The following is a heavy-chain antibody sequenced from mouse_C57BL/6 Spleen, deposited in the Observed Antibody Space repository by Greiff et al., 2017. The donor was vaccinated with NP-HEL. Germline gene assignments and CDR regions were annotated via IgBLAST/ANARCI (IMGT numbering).Heavy chain of an antibody. V-gene: IGHV1-18*01. CDR1: GYTFTDYN. Sequence: EVQLQESGPELVKPGASVKIPCKASGYTFTDYNMDWVKQSHGKSLEWIGDINPNNGGTIYNQKFKGKATLTVDKSSSTAYMELRSLTSEDTAVYYCARSLITTALGDYWGQGTTLTVSS. D-gene: IGHD1-1*01. J-gene: IGHJ2*01. CDR3: ARSLITTALGDY. CDR2: INPNNGGT.